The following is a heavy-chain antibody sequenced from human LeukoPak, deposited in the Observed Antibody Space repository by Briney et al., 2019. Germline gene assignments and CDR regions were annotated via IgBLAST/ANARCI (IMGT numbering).Heavy chain of an antibody. CDR1: GFTFSSYE. J-gene: IGHJ4*02. D-gene: IGHD3-10*01. CDR2: ISSSGSTI. CDR3: ASLAVTMVRGSRDY. Sequence: GGSLRLSCAASGFTFSSYEMNWVRQAPGKGLEWVSYISSSGSTIYYADSVKGRFTISRDNAKNSLYLQMNSLRAEDTAVYYCASLAVTMVRGSRDYWGQGTLVTVSS. V-gene: IGHV3-48*03.